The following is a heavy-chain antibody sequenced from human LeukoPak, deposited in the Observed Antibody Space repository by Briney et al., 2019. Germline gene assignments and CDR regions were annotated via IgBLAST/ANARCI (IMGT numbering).Heavy chain of an antibody. Sequence: SETLSLTCTVSGGSISSSYYYWGWIRQPPGKGLEWIGSIYYSGSTYYNPSLKSRVTISVDTSKNQFSLKLSSVTAADTAVYYCAGSYYYDTSAYYQPFDYWGQGSLVTVSS. CDR2: IYYSGST. J-gene: IGHJ4*02. CDR1: GGSISSSYYY. V-gene: IGHV4-39*01. D-gene: IGHD3-22*01. CDR3: AGSYYYDTSAYYQPFDY.